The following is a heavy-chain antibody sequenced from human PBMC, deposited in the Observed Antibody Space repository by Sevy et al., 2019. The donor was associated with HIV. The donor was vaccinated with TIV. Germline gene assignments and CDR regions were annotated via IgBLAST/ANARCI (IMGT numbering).Heavy chain of an antibody. Sequence: ASVKVSCKVSGYTLTALSMHWVRQAPGKGLEWMGTFDPEDGETRFAQKFQGRVTMTEDTSTDTAYMELSSLRSEDTAVYFCATTKDYNDSTCYPFDHWGQGALVTVSS. D-gene: IGHD3-22*01. CDR1: GYTLTALS. CDR3: ATTKDYNDSTCYPFDH. J-gene: IGHJ4*02. CDR2: FDPEDGET. V-gene: IGHV1-24*01.